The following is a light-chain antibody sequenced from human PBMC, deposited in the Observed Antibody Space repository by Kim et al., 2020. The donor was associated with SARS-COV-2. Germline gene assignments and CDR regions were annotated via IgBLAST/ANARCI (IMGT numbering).Light chain of an antibody. Sequence: QSALTQPRSVSGSPGQSVTISCTGTSSDVGGYNYVSWYQQHPGKAPKLMIYDVSKRPSGVPDRFSGSKSGNTASLTISGLQDEDEADYYCCSYAGRYNGEVFGGGTQMTVL. CDR2: DVS. CDR1: SSDVGGYNY. CDR3: CSYAGRYNGEV. V-gene: IGLV2-11*01. J-gene: IGLJ2*01.